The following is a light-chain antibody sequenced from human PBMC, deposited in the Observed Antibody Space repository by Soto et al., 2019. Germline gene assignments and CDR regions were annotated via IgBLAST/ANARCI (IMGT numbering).Light chain of an antibody. CDR1: QSVSSSY. CDR3: QHYGRSPIT. Sequence: EIVLTQSPGTLSLSPGERATLSCRASQSVSSSYLAWYQQTPGQAPRLLIYGASSRATGIPDRFSGSGSATDFTLTISRLEPEDFALYYCQHYGRSPITFGQGTRLE. J-gene: IGKJ5*01. V-gene: IGKV3-20*01. CDR2: GAS.